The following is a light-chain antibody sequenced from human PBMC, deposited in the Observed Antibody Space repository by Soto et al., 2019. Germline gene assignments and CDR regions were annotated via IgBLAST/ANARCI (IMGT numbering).Light chain of an antibody. V-gene: IGKV3-15*01. CDR3: QQYNNWPLT. J-gene: IGKJ4*01. Sequence: EIGMTQSPATLSVSPGERATLSCRASQSVTSNLAWYQQKAGQAPRLLIYGASTRATGIPARFSGGGSGTEFTLTISSLQSEDFAVYYCQQYNNWPLTFGGGTKVEIK. CDR2: GAS. CDR1: QSVTSN.